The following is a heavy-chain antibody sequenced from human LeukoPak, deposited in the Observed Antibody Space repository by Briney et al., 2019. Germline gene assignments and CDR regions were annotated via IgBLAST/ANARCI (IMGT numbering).Heavy chain of an antibody. J-gene: IGHJ4*02. D-gene: IGHD3-22*01. CDR3: ARNYYDSSGCSPFFDY. V-gene: IGHV3-23*01. CDR2: INGGGDVT. Sequence: PGGSLKLSCATSGFTSHSYAMSWVRQAPGKGLEWVSAINGGGDVTYYADSVQGRFFFSRDNAKNTLYLQLNSLRAEDTAVYYCARNYYDSSGCSPFFDYWGQGTLVTVSS. CDR1: GFTSHSYA.